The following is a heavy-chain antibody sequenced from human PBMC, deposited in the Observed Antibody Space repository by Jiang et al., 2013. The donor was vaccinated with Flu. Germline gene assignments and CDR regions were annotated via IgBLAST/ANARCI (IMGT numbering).Heavy chain of an antibody. J-gene: IGHJ4*02. V-gene: IGHV4-59*01. CDR2: IYYSGST. D-gene: IGHD5-24*01. CDR3: ARGDGYNYYFDY. CDR1: GGSISSYY. Sequence: GLVKPSETLSLTCSVSGGSISSYYWSWIRQPPGKGLEWIGYIYYSGSTNYNPSLKSRVTISVDTSKNQFSLKVSSVTAADTAVYYCARGDGYNYYFDYWGQGTLVTVSS.